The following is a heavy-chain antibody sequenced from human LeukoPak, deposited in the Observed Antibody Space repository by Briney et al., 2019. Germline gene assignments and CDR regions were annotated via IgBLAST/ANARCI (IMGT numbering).Heavy chain of an antibody. CDR1: GYTFTSYD. CDR2: INPNSGGT. Sequence: ASVKVSCKASGYTFTSYDINWVRQATGQGLEWMGWINPNSGGTNYAQKFQGRVTMTRDTSISTAYMELSRLRSDDTAVYYCARDRRGYYGSGSYVWFDPWGQGTLVTVSS. J-gene: IGHJ5*02. V-gene: IGHV1-2*02. D-gene: IGHD3-10*01. CDR3: ARDRRGYYGSGSYVWFDP.